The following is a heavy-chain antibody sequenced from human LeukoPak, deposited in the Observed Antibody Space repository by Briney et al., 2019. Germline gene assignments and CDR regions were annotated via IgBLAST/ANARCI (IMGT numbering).Heavy chain of an antibody. V-gene: IGHV1-2*02. J-gene: IGHJ4*02. D-gene: IGHD1-7*01. CDR1: GYTFTGYY. Sequence: ASVKVSCKASGYTFTGYYMYWVRQAPGQGLEWVGWINPNSGGTNYAQKFQGRVTMTRDTSISTAYMELSRLRSDDTAVYYCARDAGTTGPIDYWGQGTLVTVSS. CDR2: INPNSGGT. CDR3: ARDAGTTGPIDY.